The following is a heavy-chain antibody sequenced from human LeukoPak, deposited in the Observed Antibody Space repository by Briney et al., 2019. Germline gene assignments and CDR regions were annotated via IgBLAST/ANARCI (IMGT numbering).Heavy chain of an antibody. CDR2: FSASDGRT. Sequence: HTGGSLRLSCAASGFTFTNYAMSWVRQAPGKGLECISTFSASDGRTYYADSVKGRFTISRDSSKNTLYLQLNSLGVDDTAVYYCATSMGGGNVDYWGQGTLVTVSS. J-gene: IGHJ4*02. D-gene: IGHD3-16*01. V-gene: IGHV3-23*01. CDR3: ATSMGGGNVDY. CDR1: GFTFTNYA.